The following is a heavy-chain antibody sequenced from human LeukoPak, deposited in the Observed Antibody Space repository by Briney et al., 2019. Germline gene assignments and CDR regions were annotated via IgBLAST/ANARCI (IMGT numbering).Heavy chain of an antibody. CDR2: IYHSGST. Sequence: WETLSLPCSVSGYSFSSGFHWSWVRHPPGRGGEGFGSIYHSGSTYQNPSLKSRVTISADMSKNHFSLKLRSVTAAETAVYYCARLRFSADMFSNFDCWGQGTLVTVSS. V-gene: IGHV4-38-2*01. CDR3: ARLRFSADMFSNFDC. J-gene: IGHJ4*02. CDR1: GYSFSSGFH. D-gene: IGHD3-10*02.